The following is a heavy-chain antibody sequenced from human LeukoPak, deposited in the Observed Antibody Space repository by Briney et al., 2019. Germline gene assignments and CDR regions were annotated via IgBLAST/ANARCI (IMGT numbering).Heavy chain of an antibody. CDR3: ARTAGYSSGWSLDY. J-gene: IGHJ4*02. D-gene: IGHD6-19*01. CDR1: GFTFSSYA. V-gene: IGHV3-30-3*01. Sequence: GGSLRLSCAASGFTFSSYAMHWVRQAPGKGLEWVAVISYDGSNKYYADSVKGRFTISRGNSKNTLYLQMNSLRAEDTAVYYCARTAGYSSGWSLDYWGQGTLVTVSS. CDR2: ISYDGSNK.